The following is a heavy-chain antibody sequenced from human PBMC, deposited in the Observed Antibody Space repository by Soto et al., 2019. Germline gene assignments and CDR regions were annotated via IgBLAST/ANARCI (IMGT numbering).Heavy chain of an antibody. J-gene: IGHJ3*02. Sequence: GGSLRLSCAASGFTFSSYAMSWVRQAPGKGLEWVSAISGSGGSTYYADSVKGRFTISRDNSKNTLYLQMNSLRAEDTAVYYCANFKRQQLGSYDAFDIWGQGTMVTVSS. CDR2: ISGSGGST. V-gene: IGHV3-23*01. CDR1: GFTFSSYA. D-gene: IGHD6-13*01. CDR3: ANFKRQQLGSYDAFDI.